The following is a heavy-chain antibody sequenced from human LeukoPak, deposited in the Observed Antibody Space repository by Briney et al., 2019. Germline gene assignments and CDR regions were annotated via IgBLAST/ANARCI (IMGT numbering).Heavy chain of an antibody. CDR3: ARDLHYYVAMDV. CDR2: IKPDGSQK. J-gene: IGHJ6*02. Sequence: GGSLRLSCVGSGFTFRSYWMSWVRQVPGKGLEWVANIKPDGSQKYFVDSVKGRFTISRDNAKNSVYLQMTSLRAEDTALYYCARDLHYYVAMDVWGQGTTVTVSS. CDR1: GFTFRSYW. D-gene: IGHD3-10*02. V-gene: IGHV3-7*05.